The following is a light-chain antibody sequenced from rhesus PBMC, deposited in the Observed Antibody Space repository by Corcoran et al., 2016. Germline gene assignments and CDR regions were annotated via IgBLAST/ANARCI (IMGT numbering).Light chain of an antibody. CDR1: QSLRNY. CDR2: RAS. V-gene: IGKV1S9*01. CDR3: QQGYSYPLT. J-gene: IGKJ4*01. Sequence: DIQMTQSPSSLSASVGDRVTITCQASQSLRNYLNWYQQKAGKIPKLLNYRASSLQSGIPSRFSGSGSGTDFTLTISSLQPEDFATYYCQQGYSYPLTFGGGTKVELK.